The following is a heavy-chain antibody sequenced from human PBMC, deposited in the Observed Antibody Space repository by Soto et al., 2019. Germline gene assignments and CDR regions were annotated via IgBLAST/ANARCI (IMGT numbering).Heavy chain of an antibody. Sequence: GGSLRLSCAASEFTFTNAWMSWVRQAPGKGLEWVGRIKSKTAGGTTDYAAPVQGRFTISRDESRNTLYLQMNSLKTEDTAVYYCTSLYYGHWGQGTLVTVSS. CDR3: TSLYYGH. CDR1: EFTFTNAW. D-gene: IGHD4-17*01. V-gene: IGHV3-15*01. CDR2: IKSKTAGGTT. J-gene: IGHJ4*02.